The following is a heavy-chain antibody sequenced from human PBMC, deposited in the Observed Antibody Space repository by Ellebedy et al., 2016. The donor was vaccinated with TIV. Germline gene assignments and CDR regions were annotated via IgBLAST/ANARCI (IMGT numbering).Heavy chain of an antibody. CDR1: GFPFSRNS. D-gene: IGHD2-21*01. Sequence: GESLKISCASSGFPFSRNSMNCVRQAPGKGLEYVSAISNNGGSTYYADSVKGRFTISRDNSKNTLYLQMSSLTPEDTAVYYCVPRMVVAFEYWGQGTLVTVSS. J-gene: IGHJ4*02. CDR3: VPRMVVAFEY. CDR2: ISNNGGST. V-gene: IGHV3-64D*09.